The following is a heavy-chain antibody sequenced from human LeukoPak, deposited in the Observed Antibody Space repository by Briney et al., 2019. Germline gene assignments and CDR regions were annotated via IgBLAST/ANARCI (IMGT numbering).Heavy chain of an antibody. CDR2: ISSSSSYI. CDR3: ARDGSYGDYHSSYYYYYMDV. CDR1: GFTFSTYS. J-gene: IGHJ6*03. D-gene: IGHD4-17*01. V-gene: IGHV3-21*01. Sequence: GGSLRLSCAASGFTFSTYSMNWVRQAPGKGLEWVSSISSSSSYIYYADSVKGRFTISRDNAKNSLYLQMNSLRAEDTAVYYCARDGSYGDYHSSYYYYYMDVWGKGTTVTISS.